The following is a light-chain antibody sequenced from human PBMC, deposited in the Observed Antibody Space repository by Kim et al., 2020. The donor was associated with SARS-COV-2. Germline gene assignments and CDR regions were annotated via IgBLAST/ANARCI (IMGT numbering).Light chain of an antibody. J-gene: IGLJ3*02. Sequence: QLVLTQSPSASASLGASVKLTCTLSSGHSRNAIAWHQQQPERGPRYLMKLNSDGSHTKGDGIPDRFSGSSSGAERYLTISSLQSEDEADYYCQTWDTGIHVFGGGIQLTVL. CDR2: LNSDGSH. CDR1: SGHSRNA. CDR3: QTWDTGIHV. V-gene: IGLV4-69*01.